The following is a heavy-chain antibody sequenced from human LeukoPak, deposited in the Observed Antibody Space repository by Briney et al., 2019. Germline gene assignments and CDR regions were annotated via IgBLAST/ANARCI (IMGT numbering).Heavy chain of an antibody. D-gene: IGHD3-22*01. Sequence: PSETLSLTCTVSGGSISSYYWSWIRQPAGKGLEWIGRIYTSGSTNYNPSLKSRVTISVDTSKNQFSLKLSSVTAADTAVYYCAREIPGETDSSGYLFDYWGQGTLVTVSS. CDR2: IYTSGST. V-gene: IGHV4-4*07. J-gene: IGHJ4*02. CDR3: AREIPGETDSSGYLFDY. CDR1: GGSISSYY.